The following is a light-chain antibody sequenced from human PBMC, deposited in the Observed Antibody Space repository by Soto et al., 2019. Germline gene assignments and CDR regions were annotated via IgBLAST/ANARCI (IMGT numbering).Light chain of an antibody. CDR3: QQYNNWPSIT. V-gene: IGKV3-15*01. CDR1: QSVSSN. J-gene: IGKJ5*01. CDR2: GAS. Sequence: VIRQSPATLSVSPGERAPLSCRASQSVSSNLAWYQQKPGQAPRLLIYGASTRATGIPARFSGSGSGTEFTLTISSLQSEDFAVYYCQQYNNWPSITFGQGTRLEIK.